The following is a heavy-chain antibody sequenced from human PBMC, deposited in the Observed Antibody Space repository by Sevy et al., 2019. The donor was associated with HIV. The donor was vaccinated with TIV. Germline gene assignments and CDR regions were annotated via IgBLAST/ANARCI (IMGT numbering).Heavy chain of an antibody. V-gene: IGHV1-2*02. J-gene: IGHJ4*02. D-gene: IGHD5-18*01. CDR1: GYTFTGQY. Sequence: ASVKVSCKASGYTFTGQYIHWVRQAPGQGLEWMGWINPNSGDTKYAQAFKGRVTMTRDTSISTAYMELSGLKSDDTAVYYCSRDLRLRGYSYGCFDYWGQGTLVTVSS. CDR3: SRDLRLRGYSYGCFDY. CDR2: INPNSGDT.